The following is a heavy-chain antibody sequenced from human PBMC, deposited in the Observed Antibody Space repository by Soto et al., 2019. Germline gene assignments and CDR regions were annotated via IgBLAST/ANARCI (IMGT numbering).Heavy chain of an antibody. V-gene: IGHV3-23*01. CDR1: GFTFNNYA. D-gene: IGHD5-18*01. CDR3: ARDRVPGYPEFYFDY. J-gene: IGHJ4*02. CDR2: LSGNGART. Sequence: VQLLESGGGLVQPGGSLRLSCAASGFTFNNYAMNWVRQAPGKGLEWVSTLSGNGARTFYADSVKDRFTISRDNSKSTLYLQMNSLRAEDTALYYCARDRVPGYPEFYFDYWGQGTLVTVSS.